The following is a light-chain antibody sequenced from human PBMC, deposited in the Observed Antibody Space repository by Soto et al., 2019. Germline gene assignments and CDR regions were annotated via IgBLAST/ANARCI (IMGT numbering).Light chain of an antibody. Sequence: EIALIQSPATLSLSPGERATLSCRASQSVSSNLAWYQQNPGQAPRLLIFDASSRAAGIPARFSGSGSGTDFTLTISSLDPEDFAVYYCQQHSNWPLTFGGGTKVDIK. CDR2: DAS. V-gene: IGKV3-11*01. CDR3: QQHSNWPLT. J-gene: IGKJ4*01. CDR1: QSVSSN.